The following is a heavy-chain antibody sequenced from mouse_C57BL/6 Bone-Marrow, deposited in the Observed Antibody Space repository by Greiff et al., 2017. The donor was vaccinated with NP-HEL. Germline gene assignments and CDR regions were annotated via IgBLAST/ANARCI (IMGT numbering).Heavy chain of an antibody. CDR1: GYAFTNYL. J-gene: IGHJ3*01. CDR2: INPGSGGT. V-gene: IGHV1-54*01. Sequence: QVQLQQSGAELVRPGTSVKVSCKASGYAFTNYLIEWVKQRPGQGLEWIGVINPGSGGTNYNEKFKGKATLTADKSSSTAYMQLSSLTSEDSAVYFCAYDGYYGRFAYWGQGTLVTVSA. D-gene: IGHD2-3*01. CDR3: AYDGYYGRFAY.